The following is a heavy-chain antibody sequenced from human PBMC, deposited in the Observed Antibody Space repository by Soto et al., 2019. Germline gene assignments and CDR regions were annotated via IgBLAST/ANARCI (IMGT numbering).Heavy chain of an antibody. CDR3: AKGSHYDILTGYYSVLFDY. CDR1: GFTFSSYS. V-gene: IGHV3-48*01. D-gene: IGHD3-9*01. J-gene: IGHJ4*02. Sequence: PGGSLRLSCAASGFTFSSYSMNWVRQAPGKGLEWVSYISSSSSSTIYYADSVKGRFAISRDNSKNTLYLQMNSLRAEDTAVYYCAKGSHYDILTGYYSVLFDYWGQGTLVTVSS. CDR2: ISSSSSSTI.